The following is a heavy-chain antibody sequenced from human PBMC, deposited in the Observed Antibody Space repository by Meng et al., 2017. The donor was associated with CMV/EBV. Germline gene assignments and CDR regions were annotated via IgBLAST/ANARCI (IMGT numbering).Heavy chain of an antibody. CDR1: GFSLSTSGVG. D-gene: IGHD4-23*01. J-gene: IGHJ3*02. Sequence: SGPTLVKPTQTPTLSCPFSGFSLSTSGVGVGWIRQPPGKALAWPALIYWNDDKRYSPSLKSRLTITKDTSKNQVVLTMTNMDPVDTATYYCAHRPTGPAVGDAFDIWGQGTMVTVSS. CDR2: IYWNDDK. V-gene: IGHV2-5*01. CDR3: AHRPTGPAVGDAFDI.